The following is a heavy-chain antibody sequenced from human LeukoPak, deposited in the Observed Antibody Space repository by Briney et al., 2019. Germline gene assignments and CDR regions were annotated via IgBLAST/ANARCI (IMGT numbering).Heavy chain of an antibody. Sequence: PSETLSLTCTVSGGSISSGSYYWSWIRQPAGKGLEWIGRIYTSGSTNYNPSLKSRVTISVDTSKNQFSLKLSSVTAADTAVYYCAREVRSAWASFDPWGQGTLVTVSS. CDR1: GGSISSGSYY. CDR2: IYTSGST. J-gene: IGHJ5*02. CDR3: AREVRSAWASFDP. D-gene: IGHD1-26*01. V-gene: IGHV4-61*02.